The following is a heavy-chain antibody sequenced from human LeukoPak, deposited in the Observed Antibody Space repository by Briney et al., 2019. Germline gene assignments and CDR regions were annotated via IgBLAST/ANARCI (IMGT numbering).Heavy chain of an antibody. J-gene: IGHJ4*02. Sequence: PGGSLRLSCAASGFTFDDYAMHWVRQAPGKGLEWVSLISGDGGSTYYADSVKGRFTISRDNSKNSLYLQMNSLGTEDTALYYCAKAIDGYKYYFDYWGQGTLVTVSS. V-gene: IGHV3-43*02. CDR3: AKAIDGYKYYFDY. CDR2: ISGDGGST. CDR1: GFTFDDYA. D-gene: IGHD5-24*01.